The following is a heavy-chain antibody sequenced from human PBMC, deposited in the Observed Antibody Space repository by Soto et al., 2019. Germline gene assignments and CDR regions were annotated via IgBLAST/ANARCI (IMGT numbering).Heavy chain of an antibody. J-gene: IGHJ4*02. V-gene: IGHV1-69*13. CDR1: GGTFSSYA. CDR2: IIPIFGTA. Sequence: SVKVSCKASGGTFSSYAISWVRQAPGQGLEWMGGIIPIFGTANYAQKFQGRVTITADESTSTAYMELSSLRSEDTAVYYCARDLNYDILTGDDYWGQGTLVTVSS. CDR3: ARDLNYDILTGDDY. D-gene: IGHD3-9*01.